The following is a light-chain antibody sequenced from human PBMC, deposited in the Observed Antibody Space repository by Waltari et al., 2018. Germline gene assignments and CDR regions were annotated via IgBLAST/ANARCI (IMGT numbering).Light chain of an antibody. CDR3: CSYAGRPSSYVI. V-gene: IGLV2-23*01. CDR1: GGFVGSCYL. Sequence: QSALTQPASVSASLGQSITLSCTGTGGFVGSCYLVPWYQHHPGKAPTLIISDDTERPSGVSPRFSGTKSGNTASLTISGLLAEDEADYYCCSYAGRPSSYVIFGGGTRLTVL. CDR2: DDT. J-gene: IGLJ2*01.